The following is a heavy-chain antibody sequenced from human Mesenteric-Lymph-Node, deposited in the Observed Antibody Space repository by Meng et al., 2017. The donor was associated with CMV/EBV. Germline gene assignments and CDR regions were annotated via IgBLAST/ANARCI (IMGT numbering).Heavy chain of an antibody. CDR2: ISYDGSNK. Sequence: GESLKISCAASGFTFSSYAMHWVRQAPGKGLEWVAVISYDGSNKYYADSVKGRFTISRDNSKNTLYLQMNSLRAEDTAVYYCATPGGTTVTSFDIWGQGTMVTVSS. V-gene: IGHV3-30*04. CDR3: ATPGGTTVTSFDI. CDR1: GFTFSSYA. J-gene: IGHJ3*02. D-gene: IGHD4-11*01.